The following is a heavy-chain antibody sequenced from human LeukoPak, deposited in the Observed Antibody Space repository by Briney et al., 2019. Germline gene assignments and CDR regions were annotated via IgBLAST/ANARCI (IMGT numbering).Heavy chain of an antibody. CDR3: ARVFSGSLGPRGALGC. J-gene: IGHJ4*02. CDR1: GFTFSSYA. D-gene: IGHD1-26*01. V-gene: IGHV3-30*04. CDR2: ISYDGSDK. Sequence: GGSLRLSCAASGFTFSSYAIHWVRQAPGKGLEWVAIISYDGSDKYYADSVKGRFTISRDNSKNTLYLQMNSLRGEDTAVYYCARVFSGSLGPRGALGCWGQGTLVTVSS.